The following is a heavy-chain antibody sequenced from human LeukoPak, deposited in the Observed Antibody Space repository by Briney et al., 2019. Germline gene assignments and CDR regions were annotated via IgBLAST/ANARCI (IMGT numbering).Heavy chain of an antibody. V-gene: IGHV3-23*01. D-gene: IGHD4-11*01. CDR2: ISGSGDNT. CDR3: AKARTHEYSNYNY. J-gene: IGHJ4*02. Sequence: GGSLRLSCAASGFTFSSYAMSWVRQAPGKGLEWVSVISGSGDNTYYADSVKGRFTISRDNSKNTLYLQMNSLRAEGTAVYYCAKARTHEYSNYNYWGQGTLVTVSS. CDR1: GFTFSSYA.